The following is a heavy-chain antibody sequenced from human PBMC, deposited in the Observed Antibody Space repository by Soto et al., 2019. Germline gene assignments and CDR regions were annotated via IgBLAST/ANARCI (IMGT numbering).Heavy chain of an antibody. CDR2: INSDGSSS. CDR3: ARDPRTDIVVVEAQTLGGWFDP. Sequence: EVQLVESGGGLVQPGGSLRLSCAASGFTFSSYWMHWVRQAPGKGLVWVSRINSDGSSSSYADSVKGRFTISRDNAEPTLYLQMNRLRAEEKAVYYCARDPRTDIVVVEAQTLGGWFDPWGQGNLVPVLS. V-gene: IGHV3-74*01. D-gene: IGHD2-15*01. CDR1: GFTFSSYW. J-gene: IGHJ5*02.